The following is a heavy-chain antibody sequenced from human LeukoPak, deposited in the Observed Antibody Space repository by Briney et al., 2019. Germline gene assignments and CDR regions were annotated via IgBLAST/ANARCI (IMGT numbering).Heavy chain of an antibody. V-gene: IGHV5-51*01. Sequence: AESLMISCKASGYNFVNLWIGWLRQMPGKGLEWMGVIYPGDSDTRYSPSFRGQVTISADTSNSVASLQWSSLKASDTAISYCATPGGDCSSSSCIYAFQTWGQGNMVTVSP. CDR3: ATPGGDCSSSSCIYAFQT. CDR1: GYNFVNLW. CDR2: IYPGDSDT. J-gene: IGHJ3*02. D-gene: IGHD2-2*01.